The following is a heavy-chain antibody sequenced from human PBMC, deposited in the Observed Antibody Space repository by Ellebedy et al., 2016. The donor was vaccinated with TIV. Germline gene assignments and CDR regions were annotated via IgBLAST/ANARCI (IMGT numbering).Heavy chain of an antibody. CDR2: IIPIFGTA. CDR1: GGTFSSYA. Sequence: SVKVSXKASGGTFSSYAISWVRQAPGQGLEWMGGIIPIFGTANYAQKFQGRVTITADESTSTAYMELSSLRSEDTAVYYCVGGMEWLLSRYYYGMDVWGQGTTVTVSS. CDR3: VGGMEWLLSRYYYGMDV. J-gene: IGHJ6*02. V-gene: IGHV1-69*13. D-gene: IGHD3-3*01.